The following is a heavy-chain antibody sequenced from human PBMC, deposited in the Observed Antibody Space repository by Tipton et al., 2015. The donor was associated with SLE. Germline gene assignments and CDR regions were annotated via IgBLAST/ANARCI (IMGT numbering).Heavy chain of an antibody. CDR1: GFTFSHAW. J-gene: IGHJ4*02. Sequence: SLRLSCAASGFTFSHAWMSWVRQAPGKGLEWVGRIKSKTDGGTTDYAAPVKGRFTISRDDSKNMLYLQMNSLKTEDTAVYYCTTEQYYDFWSGPPFDWGQGTLVTVSS. CDR3: TTEQYYDFWSGPPFD. D-gene: IGHD3-3*01. CDR2: IKSKTDGGTT. V-gene: IGHV3-15*01.